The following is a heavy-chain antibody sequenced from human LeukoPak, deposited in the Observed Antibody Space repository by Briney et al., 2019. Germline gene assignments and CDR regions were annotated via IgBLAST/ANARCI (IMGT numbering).Heavy chain of an antibody. CDR1: GYTFTGYY. J-gene: IGHJ4*02. V-gene: IGHV1-2*02. CDR3: ARDPYGDYGGAGVDY. Sequence: ASVKVSCRSSGYTFTGYYMHWVRQAPGQGLEWMGWLNPNTGATNYAPKFEGRVSMTRDMSINTAYLDLNRLRSDDTAIYYCARDPYGDYGGAGVDYWGQGTLVTVST. CDR2: LNPNTGAT. D-gene: IGHD4-17*01.